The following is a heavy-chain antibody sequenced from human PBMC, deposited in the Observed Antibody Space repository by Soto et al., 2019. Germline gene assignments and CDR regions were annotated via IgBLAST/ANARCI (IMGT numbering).Heavy chain of an antibody. Sequence: TLSLTCTVSGDSISSADYYWSWIRQTPGKGLEWIGHIFYSGTTYYNPSLKSRLTISVDTSKNHFSLRLTSVTAADTAVYYCARDLWVEPELYYYGMDVWGQGTTVTVSS. CDR1: GDSISSADYY. CDR3: ARDLWVEPELYYYGMDV. CDR2: IFYSGTT. J-gene: IGHJ6*02. V-gene: IGHV4-30-4*01. D-gene: IGHD1-1*01.